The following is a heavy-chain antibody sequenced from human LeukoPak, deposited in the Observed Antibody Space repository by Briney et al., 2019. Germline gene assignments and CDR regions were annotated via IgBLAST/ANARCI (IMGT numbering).Heavy chain of an antibody. CDR2: INHSGGT. J-gene: IGHJ4*02. D-gene: IGHD3-16*01. CDR3: ARVRVEAWFLFGRQAAPAYFDY. CDR1: GGSFSGYY. V-gene: IGHV4-34*01. Sequence: PSETLSLTCAVYGGSFSGYYWSWIRQPPGKGLEWMGEINHSGGTNYNPSLKSLVTISVDTSKNQFSLKLSSVTAADTAVYYCARVRVEAWFLFGRQAAPAYFDYWGQGTLVTVSS.